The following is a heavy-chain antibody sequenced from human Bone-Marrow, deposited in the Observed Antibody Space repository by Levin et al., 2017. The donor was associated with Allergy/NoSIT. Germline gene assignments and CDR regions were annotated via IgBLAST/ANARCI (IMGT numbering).Heavy chain of an antibody. CDR1: GGSMRGHY. J-gene: IGHJ3*02. CDR3: ARGPPGFSGAFDR. Sequence: SQTLSLTCTVSGGSMRGHYWSWIRPPPGKGLEWIGYIYNTGTTNYAPSLKSRVAFSVDTSKNQFSLRLTSVTPADTAMYYCARGPPGFSGAFDRWGQGTLVAVSS. V-gene: IGHV4-59*11. D-gene: IGHD6-19*01. CDR2: IYNTGTT.